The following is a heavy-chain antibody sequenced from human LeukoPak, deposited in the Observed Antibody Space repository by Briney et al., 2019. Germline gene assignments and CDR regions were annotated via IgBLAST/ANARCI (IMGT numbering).Heavy chain of an antibody. J-gene: IGHJ4*02. D-gene: IGHD2-2*01. CDR3: AGGTIVVVPAASFGD. CDR1: GGSISSSSYY. V-gene: IGHV4-39*07. CDR2: IYYSGSI. Sequence: PSETLSLTCTVSGGSISSSSYYWGWIRQPPGKGLEWIGSIYYSGSIYYNPSLKSRVTISVDTSKNQFSLKLSSVTAADTAVYYCAGGTIVVVPAASFGDWGQGTLVTVSS.